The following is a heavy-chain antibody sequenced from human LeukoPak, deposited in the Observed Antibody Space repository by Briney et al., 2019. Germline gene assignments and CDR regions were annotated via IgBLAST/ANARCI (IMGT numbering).Heavy chain of an antibody. CDR3: ARIGTSVVVAATPVDY. Sequence: GESLKISCKGSGYSFTSYWIGWVRQMPGKGLEWMGIIYPGDSDTRYSPPFQGQVTISADKSISTAYLQWSSLKASDTAMYYCARIGTSVVVAATPVDYWGQGTLVTVSS. CDR1: GYSFTSYW. J-gene: IGHJ4*02. CDR2: IYPGDSDT. D-gene: IGHD2-15*01. V-gene: IGHV5-51*03.